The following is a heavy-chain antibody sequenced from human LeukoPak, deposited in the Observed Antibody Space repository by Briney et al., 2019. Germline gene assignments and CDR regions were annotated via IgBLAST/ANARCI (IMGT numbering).Heavy chain of an antibody. Sequence: GGSLRLSCTASGFTFGDYAMSWVRQAPGKGQEWLGFIRSKTFGGTSEYAASVKGRFTISRDDSKSIAYLQMNSLKTEDTAVYYCSRDLVAAAASNYYYYGMDVWGQGTTVTVSS. V-gene: IGHV3-49*04. CDR3: SRDLVAAAASNYYYYGMDV. CDR2: IRSKTFGGTS. CDR1: GFTFGDYA. J-gene: IGHJ6*02. D-gene: IGHD6-13*01.